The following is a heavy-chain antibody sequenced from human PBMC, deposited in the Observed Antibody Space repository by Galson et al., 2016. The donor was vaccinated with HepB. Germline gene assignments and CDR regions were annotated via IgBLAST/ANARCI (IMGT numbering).Heavy chain of an antibody. CDR2: LSGSGGST. D-gene: IGHD3-22*01. V-gene: IGHV3-23*01. CDR3: AKGPQYYFDSSDYFDY. Sequence: LRLSCAASGFTFRDRAMSWVRQAPGEGLEWVASLSGSGGSTYYADSVKGRFTISRDNSKNTLYLQMKSLRADDTAVYYCAKGPQYYFDSSDYFDYWGQGTLVTVSS. J-gene: IGHJ4*02. CDR1: GFTFRDRA.